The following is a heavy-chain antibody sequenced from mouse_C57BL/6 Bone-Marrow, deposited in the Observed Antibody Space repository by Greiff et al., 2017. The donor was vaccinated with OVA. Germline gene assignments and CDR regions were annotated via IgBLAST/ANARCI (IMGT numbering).Heavy chain of an antibody. CDR3: ARDYYGSPHWYFDV. CDR2: INYDGSST. D-gene: IGHD1-1*01. Sequence: EVHLVESEGGLVQPGSSMKLSCTASGFTFSDYYMAWVRQVPEKGLEWVANINYDGSSTYYLDSLKSRFIISRDNAKNILYLQMSSLKSEDTATYYCARDYYGSPHWYFDVWGTGTTVTVSS. CDR1: GFTFSDYY. J-gene: IGHJ1*03. V-gene: IGHV5-16*01.